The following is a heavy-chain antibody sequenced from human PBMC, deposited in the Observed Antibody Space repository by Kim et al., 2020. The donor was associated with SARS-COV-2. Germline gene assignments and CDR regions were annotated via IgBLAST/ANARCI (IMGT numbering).Heavy chain of an antibody. V-gene: IGHV4-34*01. CDR2: INHSGST. CDR1: GGSFSGYY. Sequence: SETLSLTCAVYGGSFSGYYWSWIRQPPGKGLEWIGEINHSGSTNYNPSLKSRVTISVDTSKNQFSLRLSSVTAADTAVYYCARPSCGLRTRIFDYWGQGTLVTVSS. J-gene: IGHJ4*02. D-gene: IGHD4-17*01. CDR3: ARPSCGLRTRIFDY.